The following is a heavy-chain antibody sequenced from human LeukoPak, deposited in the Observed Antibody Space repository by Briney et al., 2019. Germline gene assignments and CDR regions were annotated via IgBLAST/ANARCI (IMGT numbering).Heavy chain of an antibody. V-gene: IGHV7-4-1*02. CDR3: ARESFYDSVDY. CDR2: INTNTGNP. D-gene: IGHD3-3*01. CDR1: GYNFTTYA. Sequence: ASVKVSCKASGYNFTTYAMNWVRQAPGQGLEWMGWINTNTGNPTFAQGFTGRFVFSLDTSVNTAYLQISSLKSEDTAVYYCARESFYDSVDYWGQGTLVTVPS. J-gene: IGHJ4*02.